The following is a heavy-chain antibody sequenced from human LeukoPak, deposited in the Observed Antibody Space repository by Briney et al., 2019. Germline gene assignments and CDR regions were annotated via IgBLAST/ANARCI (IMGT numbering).Heavy chain of an antibody. CDR2: IYYSGST. V-gene: IGHV4-59*08. D-gene: IGHD6-19*01. CDR1: GGAISIYN. J-gene: IGHJ4*02. CDR3: ARHVEQWLTPFDY. Sequence: SETLSLTCTVSGGAISIYNWSWIRRPAGKGLEWIGRIYYSGSTNYNPSLKSRVTISVDTSKNQFSLKLTSVTAADTAVYYCARHVEQWLTPFDYWGQGTLVTVSS.